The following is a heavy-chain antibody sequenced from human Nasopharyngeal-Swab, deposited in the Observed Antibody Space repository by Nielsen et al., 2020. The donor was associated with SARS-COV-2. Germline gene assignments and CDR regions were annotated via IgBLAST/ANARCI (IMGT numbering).Heavy chain of an antibody. D-gene: IGHD1-26*01. J-gene: IGHJ4*02. Sequence: ASVKVSCKTSGYTFTNYGISWVRQAPGQRLEGMGWISSYNDNPNYAQKFQGRVTMTTDTSASTAYMELRSLTSDDTAVYYCARATYPSGSYSSYWGQGTLVTVSS. V-gene: IGHV1-18*01. CDR2: ISSYNDNP. CDR3: ARATYPSGSYSSY. CDR1: GYTFTNYG.